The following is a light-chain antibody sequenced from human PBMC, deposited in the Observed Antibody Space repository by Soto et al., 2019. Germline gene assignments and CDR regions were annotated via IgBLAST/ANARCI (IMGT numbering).Light chain of an antibody. CDR2: AAS. V-gene: IGKV1-39*01. J-gene: IGKJ1*01. Sequence: DIQMNQARSSLSAFVGDRVTITCRASESIGTSLNWYQQKQGKAPKVLVYAASTLQSGVPSRFSGSGSGTDFTLTISRLEPEDFAVYYCQQYGTSPRTFGQGTKVDIK. CDR1: ESIGTS. CDR3: QQYGTSPRT.